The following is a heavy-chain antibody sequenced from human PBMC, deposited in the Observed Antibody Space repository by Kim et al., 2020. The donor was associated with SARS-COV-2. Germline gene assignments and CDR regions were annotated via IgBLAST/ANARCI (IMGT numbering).Heavy chain of an antibody. V-gene: IGHV4-34*01. CDR1: GGSFSGYY. CDR2: INHSGST. D-gene: IGHD2-2*01. J-gene: IGHJ4*02. Sequence: SETLSLTCAVYGGSFSGYYWSWIRQPPGKGLEWIGEINHSGSTNYNPSLKSRVTISVDTSKNQFSLKLSSVTAADTAVYYCARGPDGVVVPAAGRYFDYWGQGTLVTVSS. CDR3: ARGPDGVVVPAAGRYFDY.